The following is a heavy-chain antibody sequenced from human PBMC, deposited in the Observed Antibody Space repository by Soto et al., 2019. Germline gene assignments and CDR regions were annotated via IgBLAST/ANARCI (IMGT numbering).Heavy chain of an antibody. J-gene: IGHJ6*02. D-gene: IGHD6-13*01. Sequence: PGGSLRLSCAASGFTFDDYAMHWVRQAPGKGLEWVSLISWDGGSTYYADSVKGRFTISRDNSKNSLYLQMNSLRAEDTALYYCAKDGGAAGTDYYYYYGMDVWGQGTTVTVSS. CDR1: GFTFDDYA. CDR2: ISWDGGST. CDR3: AKDGGAAGTDYYYYYGMDV. V-gene: IGHV3-43D*04.